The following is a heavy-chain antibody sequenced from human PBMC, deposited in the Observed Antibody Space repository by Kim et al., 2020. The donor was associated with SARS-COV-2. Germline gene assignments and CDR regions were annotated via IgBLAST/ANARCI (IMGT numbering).Heavy chain of an antibody. J-gene: IGHJ4*02. CDR1: GYTFTSYG. CDR2: ISAYNGNT. V-gene: IGHV1-18*01. Sequence: ASVKVSCKASGYTFTSYGISWVRQAPGQGLEWMGWISAYNGNTNYAQKLQGRVTMTTDTSTSTAYMELRSLRSDDTAVYYCARGFARYYYDSSGYHFDYWGQGTLVTVSS. D-gene: IGHD3-22*01. CDR3: ARGFARYYYDSSGYHFDY.